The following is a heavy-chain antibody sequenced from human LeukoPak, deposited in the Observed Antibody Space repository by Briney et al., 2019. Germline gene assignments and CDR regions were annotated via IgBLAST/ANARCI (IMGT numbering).Heavy chain of an antibody. J-gene: IGHJ5*02. CDR3: ARLDDSSERRFDP. Sequence: TGGSLRLSCAASGFSFSNYAMSWVRQAPGKGLEWVSGISGAGGSTYYADFVKGRFTISRDNSRNTLYLQMNSLRAEDTAVYYCARLDDSSERRFDPWGQGTLVTASS. CDR1: GFSFSNYA. V-gene: IGHV3-23*01. D-gene: IGHD3-22*01. CDR2: ISGAGGST.